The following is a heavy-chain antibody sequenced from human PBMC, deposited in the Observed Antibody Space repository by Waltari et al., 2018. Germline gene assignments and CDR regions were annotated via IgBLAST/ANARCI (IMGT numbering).Heavy chain of an antibody. CDR3: ARSYDFWSGYPLHY. CDR1: GDSITTYY. D-gene: IGHD3-3*01. V-gene: IGHV4-59*01. Sequence: QVQLQASGPGLVKPSETLSLICSVSGDSITTYYWSWVRQPPGKGLEWIGYIAYSGSTRYNPSLKSRATISVDTSKKQFSLRLGSVTAADTAIYYCARSYDFWSGYPLHYWGQGTLVTVSS. CDR2: IAYSGST. J-gene: IGHJ4*02.